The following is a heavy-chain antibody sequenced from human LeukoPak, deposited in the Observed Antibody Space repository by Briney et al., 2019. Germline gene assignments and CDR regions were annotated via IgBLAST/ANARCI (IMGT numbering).Heavy chain of an antibody. D-gene: IGHD6-19*01. V-gene: IGHV3-30*02. CDR3: AKDQPPYSSGWYTGGFDY. J-gene: IGHJ4*02. CDR2: LRYDGSNK. Sequence: PGGSLRLSCAASGFTFSSYGMHWVRQAPGKGLEWAAFLRYDGSNKYFADSVKGRFTISRDNSKNMLYLQMNSLRPEDTAVYYCAKDQPPYSSGWYTGGFDYWGQGTLVTVSS. CDR1: GFTFSSYG.